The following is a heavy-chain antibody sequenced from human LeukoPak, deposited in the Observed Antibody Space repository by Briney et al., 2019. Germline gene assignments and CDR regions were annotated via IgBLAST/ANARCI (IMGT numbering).Heavy chain of an antibody. CDR2: ISAYNGNT. CDR1: GGTFSSYA. Sequence: ASVKVSCKASGGTFSSYAISWVRQAPGQGLEWMGWISAYNGNTNYAQKLRGRVIMTTDTSTSTAYMELRSLRSDDTAVYYCARDVAFYGSSWHNWFDPWGQGTLVTVSS. D-gene: IGHD6-13*01. J-gene: IGHJ5*02. V-gene: IGHV1-18*01. CDR3: ARDVAFYGSSWHNWFDP.